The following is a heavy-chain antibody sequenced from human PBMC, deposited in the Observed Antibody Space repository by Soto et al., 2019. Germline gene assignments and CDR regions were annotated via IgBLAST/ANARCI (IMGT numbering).Heavy chain of an antibody. V-gene: IGHV4-34*01. Sequence: SETLSLTCAVYGGSFSGYYWSWIRQPPGKGLEWIGEINHSGSTNYNPSLKSRVTISVDTSKNQFSLKLSSVTAADTAVYYCARGVLYAAEIDYWGQGTLVTVS. CDR1: GGSFSGYY. J-gene: IGHJ4*02. CDR3: ARGVLYAAEIDY. CDR2: INHSGST. D-gene: IGHD6-13*01.